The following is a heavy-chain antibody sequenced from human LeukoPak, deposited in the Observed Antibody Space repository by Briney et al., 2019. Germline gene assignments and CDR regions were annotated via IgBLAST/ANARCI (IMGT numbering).Heavy chain of an antibody. CDR3: ARITDLSVATDY. Sequence: MTSETLSLTCSVSGASLTSGAYYWTWIRQHPGKGLEWIGYIYYNGATYYNPSLKSRLTISADTSKNEFSLRLSSVTAADTAMYYCARITDLSVATDYWGQGTLVTVSS. CDR1: GASLTSGAYY. J-gene: IGHJ4*02. CDR2: IYYNGAT. D-gene: IGHD6-19*01. V-gene: IGHV4-31*03.